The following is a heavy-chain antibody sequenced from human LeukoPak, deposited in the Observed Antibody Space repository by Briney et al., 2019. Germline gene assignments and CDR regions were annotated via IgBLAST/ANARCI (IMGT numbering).Heavy chain of an antibody. J-gene: IGHJ5*02. CDR2: IYYSGST. CDR3: ARVPAATRGAWWFDP. CDR1: GGSISRYY. V-gene: IGHV4-59*01. D-gene: IGHD2-2*01. Sequence: KPSETLSLTCTVSGGSISRYYWSWVRQPPGKGLEWMAYIYYSGSTNYNPSLKRRVTISVDTSKNQFSLQLSSVTAADTAVYYCARVPAATRGAWWFDPWGQGTLVTVSS.